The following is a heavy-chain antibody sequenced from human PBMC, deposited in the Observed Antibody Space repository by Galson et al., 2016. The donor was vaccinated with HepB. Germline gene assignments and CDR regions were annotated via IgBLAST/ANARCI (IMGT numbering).Heavy chain of an antibody. Sequence: SLRLSCAASGFTFSSYGMHWVRQAPGKGLEWVAVIWYDGSHKDYADSVKGRVIISRDNSKNTLYLQMNSLRAEDTAVYYCARVTSDYGDYQYFDSWGQGTLVTVSS. CDR3: ARVTSDYGDYQYFDS. D-gene: IGHD4-17*01. CDR1: GFTFSSYG. CDR2: IWYDGSHK. J-gene: IGHJ4*02. V-gene: IGHV3-33*01.